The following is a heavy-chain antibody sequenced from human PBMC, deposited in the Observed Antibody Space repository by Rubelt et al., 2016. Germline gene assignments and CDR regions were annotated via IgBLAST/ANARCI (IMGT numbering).Heavy chain of an antibody. CDR2: IYYSGST. V-gene: IGHV4-59*01. D-gene: IGHD3-10*01. J-gene: IGHJ4*02. CDR3: VRDESYYGSGSYYTGVFDY. Sequence: QVQLQESGPGLVKPSETLSLTCTVSGGSISSYYWSWIRQPPGKGLEWIGYIYYSGSTNYNPSLGAVSAFVPDTSTYRFSLSLCSVTCAYTAWYYCVRDESYYGSGSYYTGVFDYWGQGTLVTVSS. CDR1: GGSISSYY.